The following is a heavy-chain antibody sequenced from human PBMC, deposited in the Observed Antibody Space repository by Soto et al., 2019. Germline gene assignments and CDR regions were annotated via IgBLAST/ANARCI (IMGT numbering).Heavy chain of an antibody. V-gene: IGHV3-30*18. CDR2: ISYDGSNK. J-gene: IGHJ6*02. D-gene: IGHD2-2*01. CDR1: GFTFSNYV. Sequence: QVQLVESGGGVVQPGRSLRLSCAASGFTFSNYVMHWVRQAPGKGLEWVAVISYDGSNKYYADSVRGRFTISRDNSKNTLFLQMNSLRPEDTAVYYCAKYQYQLIRRCYGLDVWGQGTTVNVSS. CDR3: AKYQYQLIRRCYGLDV.